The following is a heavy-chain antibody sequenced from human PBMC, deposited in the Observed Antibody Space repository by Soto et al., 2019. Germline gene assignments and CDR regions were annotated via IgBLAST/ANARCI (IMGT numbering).Heavy chain of an antibody. V-gene: IGHV4-30-2*01. Sequence: SETLSLTCAVSGGSISSGGYSWSWIRQPPGKGLEWIGYIYHSGSTYYNPSLKSRVTISVDRSKNQFSLKLSSVTAADTAVYYCARDRKSSGLSWWFDPWGQGTLVTSPQ. CDR3: ARDRKSSGLSWWFDP. CDR2: IYHSGST. D-gene: IGHD3-22*01. CDR1: GGSISSGGYS. J-gene: IGHJ5*02.